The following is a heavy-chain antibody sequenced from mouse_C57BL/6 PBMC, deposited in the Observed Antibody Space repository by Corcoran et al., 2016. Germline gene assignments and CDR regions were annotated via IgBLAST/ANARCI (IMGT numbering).Heavy chain of an antibody. CDR2: IYPGDGDT. V-gene: IGHV1-80*01. CDR3: ARHYDYDAVYFDV. Sequence: QVLLQQSGAERVKPGASAKISCNASGYAFRSYRMNWVKQRPRKGIEWIGQIYPGDGDTNYNGKFKGKATLTAEESSSTAYMQLSSLTSEDSAVYFCARHYDYDAVYFDVWGTGTTVTVS. J-gene: IGHJ1*03. D-gene: IGHD2-4*01. CDR1: GYAFRSYR.